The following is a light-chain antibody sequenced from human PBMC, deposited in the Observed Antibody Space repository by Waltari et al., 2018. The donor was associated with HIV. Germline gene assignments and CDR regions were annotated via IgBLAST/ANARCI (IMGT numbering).Light chain of an antibody. CDR3: SSYAGSNNPYV. CDR1: SSDLGAYNY. Sequence: QTALTQPPSASGSPGQSVTIPCPGTSSDLGAYNYVSWYQQHPDKAPKLMIYVVSKRPSGVPDRFSGSKSGNTASLTVSGLQAEDEADYYCSSYAGSNNPYVFGTGTKVTVL. J-gene: IGLJ1*01. V-gene: IGLV2-8*01. CDR2: VVS.